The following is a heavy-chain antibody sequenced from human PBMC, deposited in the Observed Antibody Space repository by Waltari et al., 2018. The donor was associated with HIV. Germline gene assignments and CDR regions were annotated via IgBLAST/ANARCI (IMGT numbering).Heavy chain of an antibody. D-gene: IGHD6-13*01. CDR3: ARERLSSSYKTQPGY. J-gene: IGHJ4*02. CDR2: ICYDGSNK. CDR1: GFTFSRYG. Sequence: QVQLVESGGGVVQPGRSLRLSCAASGFTFSRYGMHCVRQAPGKGLDWVAVICYDGSNKYYADSVKGRFTISRDNSKNTLYLQMNSLRAEDTAVYYCARERLSSSYKTQPGYWGQGTLVTVSS. V-gene: IGHV3-33*01.